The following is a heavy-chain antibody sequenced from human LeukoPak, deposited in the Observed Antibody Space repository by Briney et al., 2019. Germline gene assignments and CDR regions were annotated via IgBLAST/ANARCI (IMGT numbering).Heavy chain of an antibody. Sequence: SETLSLTCTVSGGSISSGSYYWSWIRQPAGKGLEWIGRIYTSGSTNYNPSLKSRVTISVDTSKNQFSLKLSSVTAADTAVYYCARELKDYDILTGYYTEGEDWGQGTLVTVSS. J-gene: IGHJ4*02. CDR3: ARELKDYDILTGYYTEGED. D-gene: IGHD3-9*01. CDR1: GGSISSGSYY. V-gene: IGHV4-61*02. CDR2: IYTSGST.